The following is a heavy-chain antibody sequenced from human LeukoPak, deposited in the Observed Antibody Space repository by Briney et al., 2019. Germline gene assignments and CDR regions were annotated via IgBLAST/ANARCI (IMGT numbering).Heavy chain of an antibody. Sequence: PSETLSLPCTVSGGPISSYYWRWLPQPPGKGVEWIGYIYYSGSTNYNPPLKSPVTIAVDTYKNQFSLKLSSGTAAGTAVYYCARGYDFWSGLFDSWGQGTLVTVSS. CDR3: ARGYDFWSGLFDS. V-gene: IGHV4-59*13. CDR2: IYYSGST. CDR1: GGPISSYY. J-gene: IGHJ4*02. D-gene: IGHD3-3*01.